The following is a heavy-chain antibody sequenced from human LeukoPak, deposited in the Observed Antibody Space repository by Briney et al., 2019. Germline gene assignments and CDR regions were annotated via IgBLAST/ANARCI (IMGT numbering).Heavy chain of an antibody. D-gene: IGHD6-13*01. CDR2: ISGSGGST. Sequence: GGSLRLSCAASEFTLSSYAMSWVRQAPGKGLEWVSAISGSGGSTYYADSVKGRFTISRDNSKNTLYLQMNSLRAEDTAVYYCAKSGAYSSYDYWGQGTLVTVSS. J-gene: IGHJ4*02. CDR1: EFTLSSYA. CDR3: AKSGAYSSYDY. V-gene: IGHV3-23*01.